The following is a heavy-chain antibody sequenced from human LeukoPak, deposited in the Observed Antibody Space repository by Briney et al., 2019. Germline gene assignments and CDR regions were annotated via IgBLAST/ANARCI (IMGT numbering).Heavy chain of an antibody. V-gene: IGHV4-39*01. CDR2: IYYSGNT. Sequence: SETLSLTCTVSGDSISSYNYFWGWIRQPPGKGLEWIGSIYYSGNTYYNPSLKSRVTISADTSKNQFSLKVTSVTAADTAVYYCVRASSGYYWDFDYWGQGTLVTVSS. CDR3: VRASSGYYWDFDY. D-gene: IGHD3-22*01. J-gene: IGHJ4*02. CDR1: GDSISSYNYF.